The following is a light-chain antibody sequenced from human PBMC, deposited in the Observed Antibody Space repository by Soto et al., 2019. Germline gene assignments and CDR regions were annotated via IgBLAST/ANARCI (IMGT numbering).Light chain of an antibody. Sequence: EIVLTQSPATLSLSPGEIATLSCRASQSVNSYLAWYQQRPGQPPRLLSYDASIRATGIPARFSGSGSGTDFTLTISSLEPEDFAVYYGQQRRSWPPPTFGGGTRVDMK. CDR3: QQRRSWPPPT. CDR2: DAS. CDR1: QSVNSY. J-gene: IGKJ4*01. V-gene: IGKV3-11*01.